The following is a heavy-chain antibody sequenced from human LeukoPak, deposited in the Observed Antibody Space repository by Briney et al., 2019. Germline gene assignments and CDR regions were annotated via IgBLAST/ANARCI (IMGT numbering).Heavy chain of an antibody. V-gene: IGHV1-69*11. D-gene: IGHD3-9*01. CDR1: GGTFSSYG. CDR3: ARVNFDHAFDI. CDR2: IIPILGTV. J-gene: IGHJ3*02. Sequence: ASVKVSCKASGGTFSSYGISWVRQAPGQGREWMGRIIPILGTVNYAQNFQGRVTITTDESTRTAYMDVSSLRSEDTAVYYCARVNFDHAFDIWGQGTMVTASS.